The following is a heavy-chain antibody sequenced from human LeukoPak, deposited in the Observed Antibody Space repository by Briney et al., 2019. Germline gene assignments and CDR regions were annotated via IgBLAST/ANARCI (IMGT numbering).Heavy chain of an antibody. CDR1: GYSISSGYY. CDR2: IYHSGST. CDR3: ASILGYCSGGSCYSRDY. V-gene: IGHV4-38-2*02. J-gene: IGHJ4*02. D-gene: IGHD2-15*01. Sequence: SETLSLTCTVSGYSISSGYYWGWIRQPPGKGLEWIGSIYHSGSTYYNPSLKSRVTISVDTSKNQFSLKLSSVTAADTAVYYCASILGYCSGGSCYSRDYWGQGTLVTVSS.